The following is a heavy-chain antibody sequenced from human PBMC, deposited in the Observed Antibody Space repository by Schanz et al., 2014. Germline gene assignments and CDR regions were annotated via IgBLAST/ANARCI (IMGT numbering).Heavy chain of an antibody. CDR3: ARAPPLVRGIAGWFGP. CDR1: GFNFITFA. Sequence: EVHLVESGGGLVQPGGSLRLSCAASGFNFITFAMSWVRQAPGKGPEWVSAIGGDASRTYYADSVKGRFTISRDNSKSTLYPKRNGLGPDDPPVYSGARAPPLVRGIAGWFGPWGQGSLVTVSS. CDR2: IGGDASRT. V-gene: IGHV3-23*04. J-gene: IGHJ5*02. D-gene: IGHD3-10*01.